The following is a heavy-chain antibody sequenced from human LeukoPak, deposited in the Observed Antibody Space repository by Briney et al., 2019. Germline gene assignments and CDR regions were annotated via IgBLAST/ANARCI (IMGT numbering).Heavy chain of an antibody. D-gene: IGHD4-17*01. Sequence: SQTLSLTCAVSGRSISSGGYSWSWIRQPPGKFLDWIGYIYHIGISYYYPSLKCQVTISVDRSMNPFSLRLSSVTAAGTAVYYCARADYGHFYIWGQGTMVTVSS. CDR2: IYHIGIS. J-gene: IGHJ3*02. V-gene: IGHV4-30-2*01. CDR3: ARADYGHFYI. CDR1: GRSISSGGYS.